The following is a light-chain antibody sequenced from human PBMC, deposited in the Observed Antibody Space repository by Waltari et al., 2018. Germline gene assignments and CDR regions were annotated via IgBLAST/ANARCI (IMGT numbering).Light chain of an antibody. CDR3: QQYSNWWT. V-gene: IGKV3-15*01. J-gene: IGKJ1*01. CDR1: QSVYSS. Sequence: EVVMTQSPATLSVSPGERATLSCRDSQSVYSSLAWYQQRPGQAPRLLIYGTSTRSTYIPARFSCRGSGTEFTLTISSLPSEDFAVYYCQQYSNWWTFGQGTRVEIK. CDR2: GTS.